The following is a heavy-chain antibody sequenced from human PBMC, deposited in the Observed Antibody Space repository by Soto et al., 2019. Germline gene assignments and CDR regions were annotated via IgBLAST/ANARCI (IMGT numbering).Heavy chain of an antibody. V-gene: IGHV3-23*01. CDR1: GFTFSSYA. Sequence: LRLSCAASGFTFSSYAASWARQTPGKGLEWVSTISASGAYTYYADSVKGRFTISRDNSKNTLYLQMRSLRAGDTATYYCAKEVIAARPYYFDYWGQGTLVTVSS. D-gene: IGHD6-6*01. J-gene: IGHJ4*02. CDR2: ISASGAYT. CDR3: AKEVIAARPYYFDY.